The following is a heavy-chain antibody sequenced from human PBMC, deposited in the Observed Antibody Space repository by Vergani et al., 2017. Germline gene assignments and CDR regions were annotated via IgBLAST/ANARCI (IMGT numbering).Heavy chain of an antibody. Sequence: QVQLQESGPGLVKSSETLSLTCSVSFDSIRNLYCNWIRQPPGKGLEWIGSIHYSENTNYNPTLKTRVTISVDTSKNQFSLTVTSVTAADTAVYDCASDTHSGQRADRWGQGILVTVTS. CDR3: ASDTHSGQRADR. CDR2: IHYSENT. CDR1: FDSIRNLY. V-gene: IGHV4-59*11. J-gene: IGHJ5*02. D-gene: IGHD6-19*01.